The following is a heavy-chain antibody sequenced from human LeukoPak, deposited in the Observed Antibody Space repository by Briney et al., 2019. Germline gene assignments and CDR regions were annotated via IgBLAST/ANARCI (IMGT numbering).Heavy chain of an antibody. V-gene: IGHV4-4*02. Sequence: SGTLSLTCAVSGGSISSNNWWSWIRQPPGKGLEWIGEILHSGNTNYNPPLKSRVTMSVDKSKNQFSLNLKSVTAADTAVYYCATYYDSSGYRFDYWGQGTLVTVSS. CDR2: ILHSGNT. D-gene: IGHD3-22*01. CDR1: GGSISSNNW. CDR3: ATYYDSSGYRFDY. J-gene: IGHJ4*02.